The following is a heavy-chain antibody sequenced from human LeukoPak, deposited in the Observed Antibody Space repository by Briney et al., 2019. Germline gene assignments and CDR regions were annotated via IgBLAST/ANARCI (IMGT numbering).Heavy chain of an antibody. CDR3: ATGLITTIRGATDY. CDR2: INAGNGNT. J-gene: IGHJ4*02. V-gene: IGHV1-3*01. D-gene: IGHD3-10*01. CDR1: GYTFTNYA. Sequence: GASVKVSCKASGYTFTNYAIHWVRQAPGQRLEWMGWINAGNGNTKYSQKCQGRLTITRDTSASTAYMELSSLKSEDTAVYFCATGLITTIRGATDYWGQGTLVTVSS.